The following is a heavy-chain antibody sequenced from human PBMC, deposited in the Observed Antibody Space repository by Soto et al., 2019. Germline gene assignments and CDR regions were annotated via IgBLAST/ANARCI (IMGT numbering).Heavy chain of an antibody. CDR1: GFTFSSYG. CDR3: AKALGELSPESYDH. CDR2: ISYDGSNQ. D-gene: IGHD3-16*02. Sequence: ESGGGVVQPGRSLRLSCAASGFTFSSYGMHWVRQAPGTGLEWVAIISYDGSNQYYADSVKGRFTISRDNSKNTLYLQMNSLGTEDTAVYYCAKALGELSPESYDHWGQGVLVTVSS. J-gene: IGHJ4*02. V-gene: IGHV3-30*18.